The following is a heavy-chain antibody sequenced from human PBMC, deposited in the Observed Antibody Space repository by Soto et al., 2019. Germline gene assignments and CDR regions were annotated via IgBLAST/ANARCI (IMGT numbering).Heavy chain of an antibody. Sequence: ASVKVSCKTSGYSFTNYGINWVRQAPGQGLEWMGWISPFTGDTHYTQSLQGRITVTTDTSTNTAYMELRSLRSADTAVYYCARSCSGGSCQSAYWGQGTLVPVSS. CDR3: ARSCSGGSCQSAY. V-gene: IGHV1-18*04. CDR2: ISPFTGDT. D-gene: IGHD2-15*01. J-gene: IGHJ4*02. CDR1: GYSFTNYG.